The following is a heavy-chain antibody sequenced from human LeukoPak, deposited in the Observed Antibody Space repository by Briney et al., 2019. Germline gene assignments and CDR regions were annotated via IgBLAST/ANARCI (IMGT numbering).Heavy chain of an antibody. Sequence: PSETLSLTCAVYGGSFSGYYRSWIRQPPGKGLEWIGEINHSGSTNYNPSLKGRVTISVDTSKNQFSLKLSSVTAADTAVYYCAREYSSWEGYYYYYYMDVWGKGTTVTVSS. CDR1: GGSFSGYY. D-gene: IGHD6-6*01. V-gene: IGHV4-34*01. CDR3: AREYSSWEGYYYYYYMDV. J-gene: IGHJ6*03. CDR2: INHSGST.